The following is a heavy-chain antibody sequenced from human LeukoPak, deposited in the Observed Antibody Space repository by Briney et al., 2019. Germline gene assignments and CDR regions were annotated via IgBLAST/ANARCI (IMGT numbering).Heavy chain of an antibody. V-gene: IGHV1-2*06. Sequence: ASVRVSCKASGYTFTGYYMHWVRPAPGQGLEWMGRINPNSGGTNYAQKFQGRVTMTRDTSLSTAYMDLSMLRSDDAAVYCGAMRGGSGGYYFDDWGQGTLVTVSS. CDR3: AMRGGSGGYYFDD. D-gene: IGHD6-19*01. J-gene: IGHJ4*02. CDR1: GYTFTGYY. CDR2: INPNSGGT.